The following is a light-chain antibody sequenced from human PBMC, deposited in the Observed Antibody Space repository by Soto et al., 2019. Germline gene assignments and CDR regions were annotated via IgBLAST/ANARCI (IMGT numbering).Light chain of an antibody. CDR1: QSVSSY. J-gene: IGKJ1*01. CDR3: QQYGSSGT. CDR2: DAS. Sequence: EIGLTQSPATLSLSPGERATLSCRASQSVSSYLAWYQQKPGQAPRLLIYDASSRATGIPDRFSGGGSGADYTLTISRLEPEDFAVYYCQQYGSSGTFGQGTKVDIK. V-gene: IGKV3-20*01.